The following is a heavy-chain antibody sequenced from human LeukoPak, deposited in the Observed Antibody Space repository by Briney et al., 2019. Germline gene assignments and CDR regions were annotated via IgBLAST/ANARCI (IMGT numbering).Heavy chain of an antibody. Sequence: PGGSLRLSCAASGFTFRSYGMHWVRQAPGKGLEWVAVISYDGSNKYYADSVKGRFTISRDNSKNTLYLQMNSLRAEDTAVYYCVKDGGYEVHSLQHGMDVWGQGTTVTVSS. V-gene: IGHV3-30*18. D-gene: IGHD5-12*01. J-gene: IGHJ6*02. CDR3: VKDGGYEVHSLQHGMDV. CDR2: ISYDGSNK. CDR1: GFTFRSYG.